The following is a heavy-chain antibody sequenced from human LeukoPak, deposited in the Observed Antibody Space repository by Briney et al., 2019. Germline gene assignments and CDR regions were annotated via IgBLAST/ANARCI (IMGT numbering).Heavy chain of an antibody. V-gene: IGHV3-13*01. CDR3: AKGDSSGYYVYYFDY. Sequence: PGGSLRLSCAASGFNFNWHDMHWVRQPTGKGLEWVSVIRAGGDTTYSGSVKGRFTISRDNSKNTLYLQMNSLRAEDTAVYYCAKGDSSGYYVYYFDYWGQGTLVTVSS. CDR2: IRAGGDT. CDR1: GFNFNWHD. D-gene: IGHD3-22*01. J-gene: IGHJ4*02.